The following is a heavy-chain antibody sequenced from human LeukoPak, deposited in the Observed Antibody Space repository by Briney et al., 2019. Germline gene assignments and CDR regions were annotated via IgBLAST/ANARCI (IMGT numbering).Heavy chain of an antibody. Sequence: SETLSLTCTVSGGSISGFYWNWIRQPPGKGLEWIGYVYYSGNTNYNPSLKSPVTISLDTSKNQFSLKLRSVTAADTAVYYCARDTRDAFDIWGQGTMVTVSS. V-gene: IGHV4-59*01. CDR1: GGSISGFY. CDR2: VYYSGNT. J-gene: IGHJ3*02. CDR3: ARDTRDAFDI.